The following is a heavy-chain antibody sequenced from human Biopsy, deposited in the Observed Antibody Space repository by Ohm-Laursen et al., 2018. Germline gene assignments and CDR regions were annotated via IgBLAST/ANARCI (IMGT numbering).Heavy chain of an antibody. CDR1: GESMCTYY. J-gene: IGHJ5*01. CDR2: IYYSGTT. V-gene: IGHV4-59*01. D-gene: IGHD3-3*01. CDR3: ARVREGFLEWFDY. Sequence: GTLSLTCTVSGESMCTYYWTWIRQPPGKGLEWIASIYYSGTTNKNPSLKSRVTISVDTSKRQFYLELSSVTAADTAIYYCARVREGFLEWFDYWGQGTLITVSS.